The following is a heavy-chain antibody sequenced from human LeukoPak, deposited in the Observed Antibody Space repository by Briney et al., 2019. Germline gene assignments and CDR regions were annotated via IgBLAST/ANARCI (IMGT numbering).Heavy chain of an antibody. CDR1: GGSISSYY. CDR3: ARDLGIAVAGNYYYYGMDV. CDR2: IYYSGST. V-gene: IGHV4-59*01. J-gene: IGHJ6*04. D-gene: IGHD6-19*01. Sequence: SETLSLTCTVSGGSISSYYWSWIRQPPGKGLEGSGYIYYSGSTNYNPSLTSRVTISVATSKNQFSLKLSSVTAADTAVYYCARDLGIAVAGNYYYYGMDVWGKGTTVTVSS.